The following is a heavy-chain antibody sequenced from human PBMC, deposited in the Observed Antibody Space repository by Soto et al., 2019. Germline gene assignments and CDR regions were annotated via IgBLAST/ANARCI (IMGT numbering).Heavy chain of an antibody. CDR3: ARSGHTFGGAM. V-gene: IGHV4-59*01. D-gene: IGHD3-16*01. J-gene: IGHJ4*02. CDR1: GASMSNYY. CDR2: MHSSGYA. Sequence: KTSETLSLTCTVSGASMSNYYGSWIRQPPGKGLEYIGYMHSSGYADYNSSLKSRVTMSVDTSRNQFSLRLSSVTVADTAVYYCARSGHTFGGAMWGQGTLVTVSS.